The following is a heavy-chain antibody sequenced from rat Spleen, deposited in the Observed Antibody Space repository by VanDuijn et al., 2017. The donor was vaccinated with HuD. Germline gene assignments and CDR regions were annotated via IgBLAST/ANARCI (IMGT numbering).Heavy chain of an antibody. Sequence: EVQLVESDGGLVQPGRSLKLSCAASGFTFSDYYMAWVRQAPTKGLEWVASISYDGNAPYYRDSVKGRFTISRDNAKSTLYLQMDSLRSEVTATYYCARHRLYYYDGTYYYSRVMDAWGQGASVTVSS. CDR1: GFTFSDYY. J-gene: IGHJ4*01. V-gene: IGHV5-29*01. D-gene: IGHD1-12*02. CDR2: ISYDGNAP. CDR3: ARHRLYYYDGTYYYSRVMDA.